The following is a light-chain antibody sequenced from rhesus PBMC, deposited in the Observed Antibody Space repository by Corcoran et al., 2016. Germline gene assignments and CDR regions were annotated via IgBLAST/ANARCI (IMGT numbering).Light chain of an antibody. J-gene: IGKJ2*01. CDR2: YAS. Sequence: DIHMTQSPSSLSASVGDTVTITCRASQGISNKLAWYQQKPGKVPKLLIYYASTLQSGVPSRFSGSGVGTDFILPISSLQPEDFATYSCQHGYGTPYSFGRGTKVEIK. V-gene: IGKV1S15*01. CDR1: QGISNK. CDR3: QHGYGTPYS.